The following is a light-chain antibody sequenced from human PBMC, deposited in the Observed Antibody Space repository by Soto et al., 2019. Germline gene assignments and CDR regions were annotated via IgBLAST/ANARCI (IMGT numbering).Light chain of an antibody. Sequence: DIVLTQSPATLSLSPGERATLACRASRSVSTYLAWYQQKPGQAPRLLIYDASTRDYDVPARFSGSGSGTDFTLTISGLEPEDSAIYYCQDRSSWPLGTFGQGTKVEIK. CDR1: RSVSTY. J-gene: IGKJ1*01. CDR2: DAS. V-gene: IGKV3-11*01. CDR3: QDRSSWPLGT.